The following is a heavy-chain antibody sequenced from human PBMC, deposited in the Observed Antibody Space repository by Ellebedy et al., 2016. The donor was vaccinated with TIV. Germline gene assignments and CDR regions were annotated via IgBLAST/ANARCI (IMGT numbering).Heavy chain of an antibody. J-gene: IGHJ3*02. CDR2: IYPGDSDT. CDR1: GYSFTSYW. Sequence: GESLKISCKGSGYSFTSYWISWVRQMPGKGLEWMGIIYPGDSDTRYSPSFQGQVTISADKSISTAYLQWSSLKASDTAMYYCASGRVAHNWNDGEYEDAFDIWGQGTMVTVSS. V-gene: IGHV5-51*01. D-gene: IGHD1-1*01. CDR3: ASGRVAHNWNDGEYEDAFDI.